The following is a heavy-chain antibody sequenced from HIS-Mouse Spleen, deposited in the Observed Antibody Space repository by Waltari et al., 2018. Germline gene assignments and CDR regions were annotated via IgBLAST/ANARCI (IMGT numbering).Heavy chain of an antibody. Sequence: QVQLVQSGAEVKKPGASVKVSCKASGYTFTGYYMHWVRQAPGQGLEWKRWSNPNRGGKNYAQKFKGRVTMTRDTSSSTAYMELGRLRSDDTAGYYCARGTGTDAFDIWGQGTMVTVSS. V-gene: IGHV1-2*02. J-gene: IGHJ3*02. D-gene: IGHD1-1*01. CDR2: SNPNRGGK. CDR3: ARGTGTDAFDI. CDR1: GYTFTGYY.